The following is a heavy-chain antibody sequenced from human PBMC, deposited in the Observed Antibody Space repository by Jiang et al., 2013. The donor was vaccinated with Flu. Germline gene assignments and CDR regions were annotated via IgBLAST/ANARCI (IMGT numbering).Heavy chain of an antibody. V-gene: IGHV1-46*01. CDR2: INPSGGST. J-gene: IGHJ4*02. D-gene: IGHD4-17*01. CDR3: AREGADYGDSYPFDY. Sequence: PGASVKVSCKASGYTFTSYYMHWVRQAPGQGLEWMGIINPSGGSTSYAQKFQGRVTMTRDTSTSTVYMELSSLRSEDTAVYYCAREGADYGDSYPFDYWGQGTLVTVSS. CDR1: GYTFTSYY.